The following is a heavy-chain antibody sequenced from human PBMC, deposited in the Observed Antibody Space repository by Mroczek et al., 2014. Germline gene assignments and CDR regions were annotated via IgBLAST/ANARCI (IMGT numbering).Heavy chain of an antibody. CDR3: ASYYYDSSGYYHYYGMDV. CDR1: GYTFTGYY. CDR2: INPNSGGT. Sequence: QVQLVQSGAEVKKPGASVKVSCKASGYTFTGYYMHWVRQAPGQGLEWMGWINPNSGGTNYAQKFQGRVTMTRDTSISTAYMELSRLRSDDTAVYYCASYYYDSSGYYHYYGMDVVGPRDPRSPVSS. J-gene: IGHJ6*02. D-gene: IGHD3-22*01. V-gene: IGHV1-2*02.